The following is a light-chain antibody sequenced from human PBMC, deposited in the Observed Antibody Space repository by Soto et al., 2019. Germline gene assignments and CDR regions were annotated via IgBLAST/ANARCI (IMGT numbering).Light chain of an antibody. CDR3: MQARHYHWT. CDR1: QSLVHSDGNTS. V-gene: IGKV2-24*01. CDR2: KVS. Sequence: DIVMPQTPLSSPVTLGQAASISCRSRQSLVHSDGNTSLRWFQERPGQPPRLLIYKVSDRFSGGPARFSGSGAGTDFTLTISRVEAEDVGVYYCMQARHYHWTCGQWTKVEI. J-gene: IGKJ1*01.